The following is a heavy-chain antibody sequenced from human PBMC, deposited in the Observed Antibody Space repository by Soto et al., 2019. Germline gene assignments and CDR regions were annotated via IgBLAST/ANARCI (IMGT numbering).Heavy chain of an antibody. CDR3: ARAGSGGDKGDNCFAP. J-gene: IGHJ5*02. V-gene: IGHV4-31*03. D-gene: IGHD3-10*01. Sequence: SETLCLTCTVSGGSISRGWYYWSWIRQHPWKGLEWTGYIYYSGSTYYNPSLKSRVTISVDTSKNQFSLKLSSVTAADTAVYYCARAGSGGDKGDNCFAPGGQVTLVTV. CDR1: GGSISRGWYY. CDR2: IYYSGST.